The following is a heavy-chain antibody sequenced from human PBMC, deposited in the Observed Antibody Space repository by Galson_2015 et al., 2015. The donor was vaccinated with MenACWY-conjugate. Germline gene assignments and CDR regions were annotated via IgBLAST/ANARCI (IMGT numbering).Heavy chain of an antibody. CDR3: ARDGRYGSGRQHYYYYYGMDV. J-gene: IGHJ6*02. Sequence: SLRLSCVASGFTFSSYSMNWVRQAPGKGLEWVSSISSSSSYIYYADSVKGRFTISRDNAKNSLYLQMNSLRAEDTAVYYCARDGRYGSGRQHYYYYYGMDVWGQGTTVTVSS. D-gene: IGHD3-10*01. CDR2: ISSSSSYI. V-gene: IGHV3-21*01. CDR1: GFTFSSYS.